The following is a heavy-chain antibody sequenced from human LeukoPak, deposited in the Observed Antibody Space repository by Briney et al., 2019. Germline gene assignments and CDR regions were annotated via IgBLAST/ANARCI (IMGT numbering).Heavy chain of an antibody. CDR3: AKDFSVYYYDSRVLDY. D-gene: IGHD3-22*01. Sequence: GGSLRLSCAASGFAFSSYGMQWVRQAPGKGLEWVAFIRYDGSNKYYADSVKGRFTISRDNSKKTLYLQMNSLRADDTAVYHCAKDFSVYYYDSRVLDYWGQGTLVTVSS. J-gene: IGHJ4*02. V-gene: IGHV3-30*02. CDR1: GFAFSSYG. CDR2: IRYDGSNK.